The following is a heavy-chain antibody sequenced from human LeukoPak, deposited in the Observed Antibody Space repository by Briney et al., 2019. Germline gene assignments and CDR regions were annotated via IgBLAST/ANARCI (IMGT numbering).Heavy chain of an antibody. CDR1: GYTFTSYD. CDR3: ARGLKYSSSSDY. Sequence: ASVKVSCKASGYTFTSYDINWVRQATGQGLEWMGWMNPNSGNTGYAQKFQGRVTMTRNTSINTAYMELSSLRSEDTAVYYCARGLKYSSSSDYWGQGTLVTVSS. V-gene: IGHV1-8*01. J-gene: IGHJ4*02. CDR2: MNPNSGNT. D-gene: IGHD6-13*01.